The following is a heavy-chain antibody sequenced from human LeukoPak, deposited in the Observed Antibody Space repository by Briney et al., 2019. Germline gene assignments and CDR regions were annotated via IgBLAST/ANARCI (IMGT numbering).Heavy chain of an antibody. J-gene: IGHJ4*02. V-gene: IGHV4-39*07. CDR2: IYYSGST. CDR3: ARVGPLSDY. CDR1: GGSISSSSYY. D-gene: IGHD2/OR15-2a*01. Sequence: SQTLSLTCTVSGGSISSSSYYWGWIRQPPGKGLEWIGSIYYSGSTYYNPSLKSRVTISVDTSKNQFSLKLSSVTAADTAVYYCARVGPLSDYWGQGTLVTVSS.